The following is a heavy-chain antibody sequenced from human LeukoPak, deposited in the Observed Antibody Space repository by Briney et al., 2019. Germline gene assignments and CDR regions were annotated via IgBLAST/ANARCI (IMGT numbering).Heavy chain of an antibody. Sequence: GGSLRLSCAASGFTFSSYAMHWVRQAPGKGLEWVAVISYDGSNKYHADSVKGRFTISRDNSKNTLYLQMNSLRAEDTAVYYCARDSIGYYDFWSGYYKNGEDWYFDLWGRGTLVTVSS. D-gene: IGHD3-3*01. CDR2: ISYDGSNK. CDR3: ARDSIGYYDFWSGYYKNGEDWYFDL. J-gene: IGHJ2*01. V-gene: IGHV3-30-3*01. CDR1: GFTFSSYA.